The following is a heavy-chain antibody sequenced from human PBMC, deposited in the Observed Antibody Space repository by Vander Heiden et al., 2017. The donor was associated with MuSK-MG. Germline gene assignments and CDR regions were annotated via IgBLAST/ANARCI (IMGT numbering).Heavy chain of an antibody. Sequence: QLQLQESGPGLVKPSETLSLTCTVSGGSISSISYSWGWIRQPPGKGLEWIGSIYYSGSTYYNPSLKSRVTISVDTSKNQFSLKLSSVTAADTAVYYCARHEGDTWIQLWPAVRAFDIWGQGTMVTVSS. CDR3: ARHEGDTWIQLWPAVRAFDI. D-gene: IGHD5-18*01. V-gene: IGHV4-39*01. J-gene: IGHJ3*02. CDR2: IYYSGST. CDR1: GGSISSISYS.